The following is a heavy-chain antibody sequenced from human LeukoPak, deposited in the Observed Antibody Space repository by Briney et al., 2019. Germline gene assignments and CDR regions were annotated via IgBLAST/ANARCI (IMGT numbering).Heavy chain of an antibody. Sequence: GGSLRLSCAASGFGFSEYYMTWIRQAPGKGLEWVSNLSSSGRYTNYADSVRGRFTISRGNAKKSLYLQMNSLRAEDTAVYYCARHSEGPVNDAFDIWGQGTKVTVSS. V-gene: IGHV3-11*03. CDR1: GFGFSEYY. J-gene: IGHJ3*02. CDR3: ARHSEGPVNDAFDI. CDR2: LSSSGRYT. D-gene: IGHD2-2*01.